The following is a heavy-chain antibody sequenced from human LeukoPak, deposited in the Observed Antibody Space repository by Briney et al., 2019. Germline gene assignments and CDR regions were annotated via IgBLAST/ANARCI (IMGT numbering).Heavy chain of an antibody. CDR2: IWYDGSNK. J-gene: IGHJ6*02. D-gene: IGHD3-10*01. Sequence: GGSLRLSCAASGFTFSSYGMHWVRQAPGKGLEWVAVIWYDGSNKYYADSVKGRFTISIDNSKNTLYLQMNSLRAEDTAVYYCARDRAYYGSGSYYNGYYYYYGMDVWGQGTTVTVSS. V-gene: IGHV3-33*01. CDR1: GFTFSSYG. CDR3: ARDRAYYGSGSYYNGYYYYYGMDV.